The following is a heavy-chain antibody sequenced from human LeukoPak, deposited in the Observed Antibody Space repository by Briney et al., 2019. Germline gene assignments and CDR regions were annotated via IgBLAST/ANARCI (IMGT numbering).Heavy chain of an antibody. CDR3: ARLQPNSGEWAFDI. D-gene: IGHD1-1*01. CDR1: GASTSTYY. V-gene: IGHV4-59*01. J-gene: IGHJ3*02. CDR2: LYSRGSP. Sequence: SETLSLTCTVSGASTSTYYLSWSRQSPGKGLEWIGYLYSRGSPNYNPSLKRRVTISVDTSKNNFSLTLSSVTAADTAVYYCARLQPNSGEWAFDIWGQGTMVTVSS.